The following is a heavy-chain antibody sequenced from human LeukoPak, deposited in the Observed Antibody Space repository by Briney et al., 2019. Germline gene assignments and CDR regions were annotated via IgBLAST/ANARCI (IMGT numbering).Heavy chain of an antibody. D-gene: IGHD5-18*01. J-gene: IGHJ6*03. CDR2: VGGSGDNT. CDR1: GFTFSSHA. Sequence: GRSLRLSCAASGFTFSSHAMSWVRQAPGKGLEWVSAVGGSGDNTYYADSVKGRFTISRDNSKNTLYLHMSSLRAEDTAVYYCACTAYYYYYLDVWGKGATVTVSS. CDR3: ACTAYYYYYLDV. V-gene: IGHV3-23*01.